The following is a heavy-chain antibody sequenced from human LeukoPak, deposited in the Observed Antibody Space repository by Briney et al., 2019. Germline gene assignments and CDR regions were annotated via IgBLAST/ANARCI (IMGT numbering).Heavy chain of an antibody. J-gene: IGHJ4*02. CDR1: GFTFSSYD. CDR3: AREGKLNY. Sequence: GRSLRLSCAASGFTFSSYDIHWVRQAPGKGLEWVALISFDGTTKYYADSVKGRFTISRDNSKNTLYLQMNSLRAEDTAVYYCAREGKLNYWGQGTLVTVSS. V-gene: IGHV3-30*03. CDR2: ISFDGTTK.